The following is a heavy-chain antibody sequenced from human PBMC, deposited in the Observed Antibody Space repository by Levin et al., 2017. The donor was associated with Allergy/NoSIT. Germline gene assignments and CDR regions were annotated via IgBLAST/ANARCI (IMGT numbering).Heavy chain of an antibody. CDR1: GFTFSSYD. J-gene: IGHJ6*02. Sequence: GGSLRLSCAASGFTFSSYDMHWVRQATGNGLEWVSAIGTAGDTYYPCSVKGRFTISRENAKNSLYLQMNSLRAGDTAVYYCARAGPKTSNYYYGMDVWGQGTTVTVSS. CDR2: IGTAGDT. CDR3: ARAGPKTSNYYYGMDV. V-gene: IGHV3-13*01.